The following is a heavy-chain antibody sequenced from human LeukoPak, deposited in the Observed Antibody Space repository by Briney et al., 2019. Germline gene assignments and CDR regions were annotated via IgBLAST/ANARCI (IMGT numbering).Heavy chain of an antibody. CDR1: GGSISNYY. V-gene: IGHV4-59*01. D-gene: IGHD3-22*01. J-gene: IGHJ4*02. CDR3: ASTYYYDSSGYFYFDY. Sequence: SETLSLTCTVSGGSISNYYWSWIRQPPGKGLEWIGYIYYSGSTNYNPSLKSRVTISVDTSKNQFSLKLSSVTAADTAVYYCASTYYYDSSGYFYFDYWGQGTLVTVSS. CDR2: IYYSGST.